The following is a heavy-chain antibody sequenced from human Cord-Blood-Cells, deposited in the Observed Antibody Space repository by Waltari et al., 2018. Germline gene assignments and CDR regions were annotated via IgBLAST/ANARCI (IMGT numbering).Heavy chain of an antibody. Sequence: QVQLQESGPGLVKPSETLSLTCTVSGGSVSSGSYYWSWIRQPPGKGLEWIGYIYYSGSTNYNPSLKRRVTISVDTSKNQFSLKLSSVTAADTAVYYCARDLIAAAGLVSDGMDVWGQGTTVTVSS. J-gene: IGHJ6*02. V-gene: IGHV4-61*01. CDR2: IYYSGST. CDR1: GGSVSSGSYY. D-gene: IGHD6-13*01. CDR3: ARDLIAAAGLVSDGMDV.